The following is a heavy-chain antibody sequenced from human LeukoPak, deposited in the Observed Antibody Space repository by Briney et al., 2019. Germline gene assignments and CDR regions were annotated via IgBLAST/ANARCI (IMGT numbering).Heavy chain of an antibody. CDR3: ARIHGDYDYYYMDV. Sequence: ASVKVSCKASGYTFTSYDINWVQQATGQGLEWMGWMNPNSGNTGYAQKFQGRVTITRNTSISTAYMELSSLRSEDTAVYYCARIHGDYDYYYMDVWGKGTTVTVSS. V-gene: IGHV1-8*03. CDR2: MNPNSGNT. D-gene: IGHD4-17*01. CDR1: GYTFTSYD. J-gene: IGHJ6*03.